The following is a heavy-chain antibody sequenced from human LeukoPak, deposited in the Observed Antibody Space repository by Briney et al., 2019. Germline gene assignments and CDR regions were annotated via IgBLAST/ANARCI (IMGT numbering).Heavy chain of an antibody. V-gene: IGHV4-38-2*02. CDR3: AREQSASCDY. Sequence: SQTRSLTCALSAYSISSVYYWDWIRPPPGKGTEWIWTIFHSGSTYYTPSLKSRVTISVDTSKNQFSLKLTSVTAADTAVYYCAREQSASCDYWGQGTLVTVSS. J-gene: IGHJ4*02. CDR1: AYSISSVYY. CDR2: IFHSGST. D-gene: IGHD2-2*01.